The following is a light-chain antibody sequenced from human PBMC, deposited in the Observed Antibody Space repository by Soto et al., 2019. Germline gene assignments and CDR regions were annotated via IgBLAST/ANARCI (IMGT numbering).Light chain of an antibody. CDR1: TSDIGTYSY. J-gene: IGLJ1*01. CDR2: EVS. V-gene: IGLV2-14*01. CDR3: CSSTDRQSYL. Sequence: QSVLTQPASVSGSPGQSITISCTGTTSDIGTYSYVSWYQQHAGKAPKLIIYEVSHRPSGVSNRFSGSKSGSTASLTISGLQAEDEAHYYCCSSTDRQSYLFGTGTKVTVL.